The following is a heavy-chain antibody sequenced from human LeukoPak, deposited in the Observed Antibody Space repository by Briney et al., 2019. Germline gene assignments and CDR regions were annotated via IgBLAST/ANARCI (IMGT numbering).Heavy chain of an antibody. CDR1: GGSFSGYY. D-gene: IGHD3-10*01. CDR2: INHSGST. J-gene: IGHJ4*02. CDR3: ARGLLLWFGESHHFDY. Sequence: PSETLSLTCAVYGGSFSGYYWSWIRQPPGKGLEWIGKINHSGSTKYNPSLESRVAISVDTSKNQFSLKLSSVTAADTAVYYCARGLLLWFGESHHFDYWGQGTLVTVSS. V-gene: IGHV4-34*01.